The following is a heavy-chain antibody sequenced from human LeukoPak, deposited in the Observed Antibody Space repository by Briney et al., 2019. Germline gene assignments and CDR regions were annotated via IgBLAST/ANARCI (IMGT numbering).Heavy chain of an antibody. D-gene: IGHD3-10*01. Sequence: KPSETLSLTCAVYGGSFSGYYWSWIRQPPGKGLEWIGEINHSGSTNYNPSLKSRVTISVDTSKNQFSLKLSSVTAADTGVYYCAREKRITMVRGVINWFDPWGQGTLVTVSS. V-gene: IGHV4-34*01. J-gene: IGHJ5*02. CDR2: INHSGST. CDR1: GGSFSGYY. CDR3: AREKRITMVRGVINWFDP.